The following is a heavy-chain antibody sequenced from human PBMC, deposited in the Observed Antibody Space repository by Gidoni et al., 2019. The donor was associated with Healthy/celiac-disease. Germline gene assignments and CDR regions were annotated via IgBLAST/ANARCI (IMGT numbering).Heavy chain of an antibody. CDR3: ARAPPYYDFWSGYPRGAFDI. J-gene: IGHJ3*02. Sequence: VQLQQWGAGLLKPSDTLSLTGGGGGGSFSGYYWRWIRQPPGKGMEWIGEINHSGSTNYNPSLKSRVTISVDTSKNQFSLKLSSVTAADTAVYYCARAPPYYDFWSGYPRGAFDIWGQGTMVTVSS. D-gene: IGHD3-3*01. V-gene: IGHV4-34*01. CDR2: INHSGST. CDR1: GGSFSGYY.